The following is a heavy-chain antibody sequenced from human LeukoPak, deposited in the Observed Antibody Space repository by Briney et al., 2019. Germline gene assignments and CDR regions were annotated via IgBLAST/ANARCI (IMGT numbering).Heavy chain of an antibody. V-gene: IGHV1-69*01. J-gene: IGHJ6*03. D-gene: IGHD3-10*01. CDR1: GGIFSSYA. Sequence: SVKVSCKASGGIFSSYAFSWVRQAPGQGLEWIGGIVPIFGTPKSAQKFQGRVTISADVYTSTVYMELSSLRSDDTAVYYCARTVEGLTMVRGVADYYYYMDVWGKGTTVTISS. CDR2: IVPIFGTP. CDR3: ARTVEGLTMVRGVADYYYYMDV.